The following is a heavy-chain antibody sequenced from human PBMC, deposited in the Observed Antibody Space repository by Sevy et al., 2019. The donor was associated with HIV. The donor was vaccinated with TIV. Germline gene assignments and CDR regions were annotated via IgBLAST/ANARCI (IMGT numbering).Heavy chain of an antibody. CDR2: LRSGGNT. CDR1: GASISSITHY. V-gene: IGHV4-39*01. J-gene: IGHJ4*02. D-gene: IGHD6-19*01. CDR3: VGPAWTYDSGWWYFDH. Sequence: SETLSLTCTVSGASISSITHYWGWIRQPPGKGLEWIASLRSGGNTFYNPSLRSRVTISADTSRSQFSLRLRSVTAADTAIDYWVGPAWTYDSGWWYFDHWGQGIVVTVSS.